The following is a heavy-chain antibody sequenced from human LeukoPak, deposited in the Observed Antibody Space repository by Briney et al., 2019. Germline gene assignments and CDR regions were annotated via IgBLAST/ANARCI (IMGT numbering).Heavy chain of an antibody. CDR3: AREAERRIVN. D-gene: IGHD1-1*01. J-gene: IGHJ4*02. Sequence: PSEDLSLTCVVSGFSISSGYYWGWIRQPRGRGLEWIVNSHPSGTIFYNSSLKSRVAMSIDTSKNQFSLKLVSVTAADTAVYYCAREAERRIVNWGQGTLVTVSS. CDR1: GFSISSGYY. V-gene: IGHV4-38-2*02. CDR2: SHPSGTI.